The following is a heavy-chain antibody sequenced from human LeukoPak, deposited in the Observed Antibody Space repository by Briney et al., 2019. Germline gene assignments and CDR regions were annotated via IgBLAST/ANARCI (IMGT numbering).Heavy chain of an antibody. V-gene: IGHV3-21*01. J-gene: IGHJ6*03. CDR3: ARGLIPTMFVAGYYMDV. D-gene: IGHD3-3*01. Sequence: GGSLRLSCAASGFTCSSYAMSWVRQAPGKGLEWFSSISSSSSYIYYADSVKGRFTISRDNAKNSLYLQMNSLRAEDTAVYYCARGLIPTMFVAGYYMDVWGKGTTVTVSS. CDR2: ISSSSSYI. CDR1: GFTCSSYA.